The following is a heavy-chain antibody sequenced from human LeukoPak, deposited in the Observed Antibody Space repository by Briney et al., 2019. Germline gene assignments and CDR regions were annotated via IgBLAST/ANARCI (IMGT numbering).Heavy chain of an antibody. CDR3: AEAFIGITIFLPLGY. CDR1: GFTFSSYG. CDR2: ISYDGSNK. J-gene: IGHJ4*02. D-gene: IGHD3-9*01. Sequence: HTGGSLRLSCAASGFTFSSYGMHWVRQAPGKGLEWVAVISYDGSNKYYADSVKGRFTISRDNSKNTLYLQMNSLRAEDTAVYYCAEAFIGITIFLPLGYWGQGTLVTVSS. V-gene: IGHV3-30*18.